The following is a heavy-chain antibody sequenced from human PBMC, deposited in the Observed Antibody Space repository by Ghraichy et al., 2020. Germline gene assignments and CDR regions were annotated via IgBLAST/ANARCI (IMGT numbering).Heavy chain of an antibody. Sequence: ASVKVSCKASGYTFTSYAMHWVRQAPGQRLEWMGWINAGNGNTKYSQKFQGRVTITRDTSASTAYMELSSLRSEDTAVYYCARYQHGGNSGAFDIWGQGTMVTVSS. CDR3: ARYQHGGNSGAFDI. CDR2: INAGNGNT. V-gene: IGHV1-3*01. CDR1: GYTFTSYA. D-gene: IGHD4-23*01. J-gene: IGHJ3*02.